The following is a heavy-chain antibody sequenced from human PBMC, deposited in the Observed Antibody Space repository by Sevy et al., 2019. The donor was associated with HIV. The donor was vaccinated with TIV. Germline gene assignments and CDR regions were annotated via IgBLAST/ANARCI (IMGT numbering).Heavy chain of an antibody. J-gene: IGHJ4*02. CDR3: ARDRGEILSSAFNY. CDR2: ISHDGRNNK. D-gene: IGHD3-10*01. Sequence: GGSLRLSCAASGFSFSEYGMHWVRQAPGKGLEWVAVISHDGRNNKYNPDSVKGRFTIFRDNSKNPLYLEMNSLRAEETAIYYCARDRGEILSSAFNYWGQGTLVTVSS. V-gene: IGHV3-30*04. CDR1: GFSFSEYG.